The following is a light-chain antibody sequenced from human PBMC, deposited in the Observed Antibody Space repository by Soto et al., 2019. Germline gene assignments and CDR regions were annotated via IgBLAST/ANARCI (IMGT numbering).Light chain of an antibody. Sequence: QSVLTQPPSVSGAPGQRVTISCTGSSSNIGAGYDVHWYQQLPGSAPKLLIYGNKNRPSGVPDRFSGSKSATSASLAITGLQAEDEADYYCQSYDSSLTGSGVFGGGTKVTVL. J-gene: IGLJ3*02. CDR1: SSNIGAGYD. V-gene: IGLV1-40*01. CDR3: QSYDSSLTGSGV. CDR2: GNK.